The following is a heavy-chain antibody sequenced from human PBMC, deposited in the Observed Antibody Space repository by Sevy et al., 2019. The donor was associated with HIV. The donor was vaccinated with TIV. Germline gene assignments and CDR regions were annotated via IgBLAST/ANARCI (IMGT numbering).Heavy chain of an antibody. J-gene: IGHJ5*01. CDR3: TSGWIGVTGGRFNWLDS. Sequence: GGSLRLSCTTSGFTFGDFAMSWFRQAPGKGLEWVGFIRAEGYGGTPEHAASVKGRFTISRDDSKNINYLQMDRLETENTAVYFCTSGWIGVTGGRFNWLDSWGQGTQVTVSS. D-gene: IGHD3-22*01. V-gene: IGHV3-49*03. CDR1: GFTFGDFA. CDR2: IRAEGYGGTP.